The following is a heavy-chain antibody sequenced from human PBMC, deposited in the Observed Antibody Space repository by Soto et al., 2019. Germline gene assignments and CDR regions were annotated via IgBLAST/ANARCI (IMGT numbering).Heavy chain of an antibody. CDR1: GGTFSSYA. Sequence: GASVKVSCKASGGTFSSYAISWVRQAPGQGLEWMGGIIPIFGTANYAQKFQGRVTITADKSTSTAYMELSSLRSEDTAVYYCARPMVGNVDTAMVTDYYYGMGVWGQGTTVTVSS. CDR3: ARPMVGNVDTAMVTDYYYGMGV. D-gene: IGHD5-18*01. J-gene: IGHJ6*02. V-gene: IGHV1-69*06. CDR2: IIPIFGTA.